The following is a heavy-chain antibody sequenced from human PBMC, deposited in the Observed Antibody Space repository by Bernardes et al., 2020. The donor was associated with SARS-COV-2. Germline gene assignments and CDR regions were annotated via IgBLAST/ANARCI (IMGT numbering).Heavy chain of an antibody. J-gene: IGHJ6*02. CDR1: GITFRKYA. Sequence: GGSLRLSCAASGITFRKYAMTWVRQAPGKGLAWVSSISSSGRSTDYADSVKGRFTISRDNSKNTLYLEMNSLRVEDTAVYYCAKDPRKDWVEMYYYYGMGGWGQGTTGTVS. D-gene: IGHD1-1*01. CDR2: ISSSGRST. CDR3: AKDPRKDWVEMYYYYGMGG. V-gene: IGHV3-23*01.